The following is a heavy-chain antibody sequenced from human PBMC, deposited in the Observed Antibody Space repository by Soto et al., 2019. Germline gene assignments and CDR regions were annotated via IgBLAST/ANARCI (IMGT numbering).Heavy chain of an antibody. CDR2: VSYGGST. V-gene: IGHV4-59*01. D-gene: IGHD2-2*01. CDR3: AGYCGSSICSEDHYFGLEV. Sequence: LSLTCNVSGGSISTYYWSWLRQSPGKGLEWNGYVSYGGSTNYNPSLGSRVTISVDTSKKQVSLKLSSVSAADTAIYFCAGYCGSSICSEDHYFGLEVWGQGTTVTVSS. CDR1: GGSISTYY. J-gene: IGHJ6*02.